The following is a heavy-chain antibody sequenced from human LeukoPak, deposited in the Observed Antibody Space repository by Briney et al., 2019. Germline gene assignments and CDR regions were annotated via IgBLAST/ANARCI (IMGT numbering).Heavy chain of an antibody. CDR3: VRDHLWAFDI. Sequence: GRSLRLSCAASGFTFDDYAIHWVRQVPGKGLEWVSGISWNSGSIGYADSVKGRFTISRDNAKNSLYLQIISLRAEDTALYYCVRDHLWAFDIWGQGTVVTVSS. J-gene: IGHJ3*02. V-gene: IGHV3-9*01. CDR1: GFTFDDYA. D-gene: IGHD3-3*02. CDR2: ISWNSGSI.